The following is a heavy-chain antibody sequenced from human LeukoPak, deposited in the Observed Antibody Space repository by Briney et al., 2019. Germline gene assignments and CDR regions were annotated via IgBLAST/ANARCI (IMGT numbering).Heavy chain of an antibody. Sequence: ASVKVSCKASGYTFTSYGISWVRQAPGQGLEWMGWISAYNGNTNYAQKLQGRVTMTTDTSTSTAYMELRSLRSDDTAVYYCARTLTRLWYYYYYMDVWGKGTTVTVSS. CDR3: ARTLTRLWYYYYYMDV. J-gene: IGHJ6*03. D-gene: IGHD3-16*01. CDR2: ISAYNGNT. V-gene: IGHV1-18*01. CDR1: GYTFTSYG.